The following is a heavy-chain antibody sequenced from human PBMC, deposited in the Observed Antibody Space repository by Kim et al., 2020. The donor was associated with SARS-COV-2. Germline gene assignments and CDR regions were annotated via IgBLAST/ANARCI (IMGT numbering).Heavy chain of an antibody. CDR1: GGSFSGYY. Sequence: SETLSLTCAVYGGSFSGYYWSWIRQPPGKGLEWIGEINHSGSTNYNPSLKSRVTISVDTSKNQFSLKLSSVTAADTAVYYCARGRGTWGQGTLVTVSS. V-gene: IGHV4-34*01. CDR2: INHSGST. CDR3: ARGRGT. J-gene: IGHJ5*02. D-gene: IGHD3-16*01.